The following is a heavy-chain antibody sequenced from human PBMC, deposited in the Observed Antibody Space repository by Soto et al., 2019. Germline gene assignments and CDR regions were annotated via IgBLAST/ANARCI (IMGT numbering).Heavy chain of an antibody. CDR1: GYMFTGYY. CDR3: ATDRVAFDM. Sequence: ASVTDSCNASGYMFTGYYIHWVRQAPGQGLEWMGWINPKSGGTKYAEKFQGRVSMTGDTSITTAYLELSSLTSDNTAVYYCATDRVAFDMWGQGTKVTVSS. D-gene: IGHD3-22*01. V-gene: IGHV1-2*02. J-gene: IGHJ3*02. CDR2: INPKSGGT.